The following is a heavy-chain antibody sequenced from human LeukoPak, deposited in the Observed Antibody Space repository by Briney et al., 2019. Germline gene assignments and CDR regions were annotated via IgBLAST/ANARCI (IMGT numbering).Heavy chain of an antibody. CDR3: ARDPPLWIGWYFDL. Sequence: ALVKVSCKASGYTFTDYYIHWVRQAPGQGPEWMGWIHPNSGATRYAQTFQGRVTMTRDTSINTAYMELSGLISDDTAVYYCARDPPLWIGWYFDLWGRGTLVTVSA. J-gene: IGHJ2*01. CDR2: IHPNSGAT. D-gene: IGHD1-1*01. CDR1: GYTFTDYY. V-gene: IGHV1-2*02.